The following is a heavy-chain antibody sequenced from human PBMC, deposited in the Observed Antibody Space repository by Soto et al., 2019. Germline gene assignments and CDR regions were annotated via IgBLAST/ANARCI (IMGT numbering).Heavy chain of an antibody. Sequence: QVQLQESGPGLVKPSETLSLTCTVSGDYISYHYWIWIRQPPGKGLEWIGYVYHSGKTDSNPSLKSRVTISMDTSKNQISLSLTSVTAADTAVYYCARPKGTTPAVWYFDLWGRGTLVTVSS. CDR3: ARPKGTTPAVWYFDL. D-gene: IGHD2-2*01. V-gene: IGHV4-59*08. CDR2: VYHSGKT. J-gene: IGHJ2*01. CDR1: GDYISYHY.